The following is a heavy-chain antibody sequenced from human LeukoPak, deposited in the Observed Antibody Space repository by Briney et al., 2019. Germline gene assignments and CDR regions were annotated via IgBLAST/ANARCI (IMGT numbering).Heavy chain of an antibody. CDR3: AREIGPRQLHLWGSAFDY. V-gene: IGHV1-2*02. D-gene: IGHD5-18*01. Sequence: ASVKVSCKASGYTFTGYYMHWVRQAPGQGLEWMGWINPNSGGTNYAQKFRGRVTMTRDTSTSTVYMELSSLRSEDTAVYYCAREIGPRQLHLWGSAFDYWGQGTLVTVSS. CDR2: INPNSGGT. J-gene: IGHJ4*02. CDR1: GYTFTGYY.